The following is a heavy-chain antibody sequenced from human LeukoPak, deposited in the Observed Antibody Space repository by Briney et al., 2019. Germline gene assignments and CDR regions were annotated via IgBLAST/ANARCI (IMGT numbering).Heavy chain of an antibody. V-gene: IGHV4-39*07. CDR3: ARLEIAVAGTQFDP. CDR1: GGSISSSSYY. Sequence: SETLSLTCTVSGGSISSSSYYWSWIRQPPGKGLEWIGEINHSGSTNYNPSLKSRVTISVDTSKNQFSLKLSSVTAADTAVYYCARLEIAVAGTQFDPWGQGTLVTVSS. J-gene: IGHJ5*02. D-gene: IGHD6-19*01. CDR2: INHSGST.